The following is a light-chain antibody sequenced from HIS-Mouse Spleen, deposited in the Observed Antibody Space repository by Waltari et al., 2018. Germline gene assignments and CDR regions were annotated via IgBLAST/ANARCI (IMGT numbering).Light chain of an antibody. J-gene: IGLJ1*01. CDR3: SSYAGSNNYV. CDR2: EGS. CDR1: SSDVGSYNL. V-gene: IGLV2-14*02. Sequence: QSALTQPASVSGSPGQSITISCTGTSSDVGSYNLVSWYQQHPGKAPKLMNYEGSKGPSGVANHFSGSKSGNTASMTVSGLQAEDEADYFCSSYAGSNNYVFGTGTKVTVL.